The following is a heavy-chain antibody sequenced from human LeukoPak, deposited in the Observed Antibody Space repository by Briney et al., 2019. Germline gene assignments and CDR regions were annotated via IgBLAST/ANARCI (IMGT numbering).Heavy chain of an antibody. CDR2: IYYSGST. V-gene: IGHV4-59*12. CDR3: AREGGATVTDYYFDY. J-gene: IGHJ4*02. CDR1: GGSISSYY. D-gene: IGHD4-17*01. Sequence: SETLSLTCTVSGGSISSYYWSWIRQPPGKGLEWIGYIYYSGSTNYNPSLKGRVSISVDTAKNKFSLKLNSVTAADTAVYYRAREGGATVTDYYFDYWGQGTRVVVST.